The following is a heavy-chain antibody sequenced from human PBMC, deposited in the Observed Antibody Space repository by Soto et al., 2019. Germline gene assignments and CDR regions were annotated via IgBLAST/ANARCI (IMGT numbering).Heavy chain of an antibody. V-gene: IGHV4-31*03. CDR2: IYYSGST. CDR1: GGSISSGGYY. CDR3: ATYSTYYDILTGSLAALDY. J-gene: IGHJ4*02. D-gene: IGHD3-9*01. Sequence: PSETLSLTCTVSGGSISSGGYYWSWIRQHPGKGLEWIGYIYYSGSTYYNPSLKSRVTISVDTSKNQFSLKLSSVTAADTAVYYCATYSTYYDILTGSLAALDYWGQGTLVTVSS.